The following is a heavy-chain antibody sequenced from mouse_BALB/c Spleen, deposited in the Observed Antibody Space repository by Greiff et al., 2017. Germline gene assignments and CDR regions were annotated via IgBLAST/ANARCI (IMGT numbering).Heavy chain of an antibody. CDR3: ARNYDYDVHYAMDY. V-gene: IGHV1-80*01. J-gene: IGHJ4*01. D-gene: IGHD2-4*01. CDR1: GYAFSSYW. CDR2: IYPGDGDT. Sequence: QVHVKQSGAELVRPGSSVKISCKASGYAFSSYWMNWVKQRPGQGLEWIGQIYPGDGDTNYNGKFKGKATLTADKSSSTAYMQLSSLTSEDSAVYFCARNYDYDVHYAMDYWGQGTSVTVSS.